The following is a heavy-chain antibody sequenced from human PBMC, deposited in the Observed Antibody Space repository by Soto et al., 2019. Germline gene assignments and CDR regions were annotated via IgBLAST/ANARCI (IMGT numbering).Heavy chain of an antibody. CDR1: GYTFTNHY. CDR3: ARDRLNASAGQESRFDY. J-gene: IGHJ4*02. V-gene: IGHV1-46*01. D-gene: IGHD6-13*01. CDR2: INPSGGST. Sequence: ASVKVSCKASGYTFTNHYMHWVRQAPGQGLEWMGIINPSGGSTSYAQKFQGRVTMTRDTSTSTVYMDLSSLRSEDKAVYYCARDRLNASAGQESRFDYWGQGTLVTVSS.